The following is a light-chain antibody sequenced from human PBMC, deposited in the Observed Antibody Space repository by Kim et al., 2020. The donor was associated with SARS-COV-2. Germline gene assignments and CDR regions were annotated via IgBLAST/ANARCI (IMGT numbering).Light chain of an antibody. CDR1: NIGGHS. CDR2: YDS. V-gene: IGLV3-21*01. Sequence: SYELTQPPSVSVAPGQTARITCGGNNIGGHSVHWYQQKPGQAPLLVIYYDSDRPSGIPERFSGSKASTTATLTISRVEAGDEADYYCQVWDTDTDDYVFGTGNKVTVL. J-gene: IGLJ1*01. CDR3: QVWDTDTDDYV.